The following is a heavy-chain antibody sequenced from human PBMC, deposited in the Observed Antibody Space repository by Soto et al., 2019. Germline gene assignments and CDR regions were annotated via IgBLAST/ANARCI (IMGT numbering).Heavy chain of an antibody. V-gene: IGHV1-8*01. CDR2: MNPNSGNT. D-gene: IGHD2-8*01. Sequence: ASVKVSCKASGYTFTSYDINWVRQATGQGLEWMGWMNPNSGNTGYAQKFRGRVTMTRDTSINTAYMELSRLRSDDTAIYYCASGVRNYSGMDVWGQGTTVTVSS. CDR1: GYTFTSYD. CDR3: ASGVRNYSGMDV. J-gene: IGHJ6*02.